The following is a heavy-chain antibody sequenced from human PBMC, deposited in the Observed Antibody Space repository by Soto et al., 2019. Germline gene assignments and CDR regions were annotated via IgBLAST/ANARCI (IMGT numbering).Heavy chain of an antibody. CDR1: GFTFSSYS. D-gene: IGHD5-12*01. CDR3: ARDPERYSGYDSTLLFYYYYGMDV. Sequence: GGSLSLFCAASGFTFSSYSMNWVRQAPGKGLEWVSSISSSSSYIYYADSVKGRFTISRDNAKNSLYLQMNSLRAEDTAVYYCARDPERYSGYDSTLLFYYYYGMDVWGQGTTVTVSS. V-gene: IGHV3-21*01. J-gene: IGHJ6*02. CDR2: ISSSSSYI.